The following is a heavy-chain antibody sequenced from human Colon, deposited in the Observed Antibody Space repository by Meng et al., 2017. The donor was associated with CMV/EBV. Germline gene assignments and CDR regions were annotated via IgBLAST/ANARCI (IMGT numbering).Heavy chain of an antibody. V-gene: IGHV1-69*12. J-gene: IGHJ3*02. CDR2: IIPTFGTT. CDR3: AIYSSVALGELALLGQTGYPLDI. D-gene: IGHD3-16*01. CDR1: GGSFTTHA. Sequence: QVLLLQSGAEVKKPGSSVKVSCETSGGSFTTHAISWVRQAPGQGLEWIGGIIPTFGTTNYAHSFPGKVTITADASMRTVYMDLRSLTSDDTAIYYCAIYSSVALGELALLGQTGYPLDIWGQGTMVTVSS.